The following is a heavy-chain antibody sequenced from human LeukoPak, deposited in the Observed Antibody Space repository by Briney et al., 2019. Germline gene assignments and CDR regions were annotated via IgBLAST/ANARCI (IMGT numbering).Heavy chain of an antibody. J-gene: IGHJ4*02. CDR1: GGSIRRSPYY. Sequence: PSETLSLTCSVSGGSIRRSPYYWGWIRQPPGKGLKWFGSVSYSGNTDHNPSLKSRLTISVDTSKNQFSLKLTSVTAADTAVYYCARSPYCSSTSCYSLDYWGQGTLVTVSS. CDR2: VSYSGNT. CDR3: ARSPYCSSTSCYSLDY. D-gene: IGHD2-2*01. V-gene: IGHV4-39*01.